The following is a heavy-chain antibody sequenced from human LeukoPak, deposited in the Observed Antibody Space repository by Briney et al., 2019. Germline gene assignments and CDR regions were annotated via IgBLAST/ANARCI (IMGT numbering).Heavy chain of an antibody. CDR2: VNPSGGST. CDR3: ARDPKYYYDSSGYYGATD. CDR1: GYTFTSYG. V-gene: IGHV1-46*01. D-gene: IGHD3-22*01. J-gene: IGHJ4*02. Sequence: GASVKVSCKASGYTFTSYGISWVRQAPGQGLEWMGIVNPSGGSTSYAQKFQGRVTMTRDMSTSTVYMELSSLRSEDTAVYYCARDPKYYYDSSGYYGATDWGQGTLVTVSS.